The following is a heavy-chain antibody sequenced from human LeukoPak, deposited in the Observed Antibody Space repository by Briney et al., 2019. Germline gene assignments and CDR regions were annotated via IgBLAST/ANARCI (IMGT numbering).Heavy chain of an antibody. CDR3: ARGEQWLVAIDY. D-gene: IGHD6-19*01. CDR2: MNPNSGNT. Sequence: ASVKVSCKSSGYTFTSYDINWVRQAPGQGLEWMGWMNPNSGNTGYAQKFQGRVTMTRNTSISTAYMELSSLSSEDTAVDYCARGEQWLVAIDYWGQGTLVTVSS. CDR1: GYTFTSYD. V-gene: IGHV1-8*01. J-gene: IGHJ4*02.